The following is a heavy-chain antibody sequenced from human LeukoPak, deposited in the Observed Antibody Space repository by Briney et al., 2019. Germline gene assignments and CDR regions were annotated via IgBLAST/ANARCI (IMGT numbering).Heavy chain of an antibody. D-gene: IGHD2-15*01. CDR2: ISGSGGST. V-gene: IGHV3-23*01. J-gene: IGHJ4*02. CDR3: AKEAATLTADDY. CDR1: GFTFSYHW. Sequence: GGSLTLSCAASGFTFSYHWMTWVRQAPGKGLEWVSAISGSGGSTYYADSVKGRFTISRDNSKNTLYLQMNSLRAEDTAVYYCAKEAATLTADDYWGQGTLVTVSS.